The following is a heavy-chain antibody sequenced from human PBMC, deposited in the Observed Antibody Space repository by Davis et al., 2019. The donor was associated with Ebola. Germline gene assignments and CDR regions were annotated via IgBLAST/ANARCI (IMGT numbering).Heavy chain of an antibody. V-gene: IGHV3-23*01. J-gene: IGHJ4*02. Sequence: GESLKISCAASGFTITNYAVSWVRQAPGKGLEWVSALRGSAGSTYYADSVRGRFSMSRDNSKNTLYLQMNSLRADDTAVYYCAKVRSGSSPFDYWGQGTLVTVSS. CDR2: LRGSAGST. D-gene: IGHD6-13*01. CDR3: AKVRSGSSPFDY. CDR1: GFTITNYA.